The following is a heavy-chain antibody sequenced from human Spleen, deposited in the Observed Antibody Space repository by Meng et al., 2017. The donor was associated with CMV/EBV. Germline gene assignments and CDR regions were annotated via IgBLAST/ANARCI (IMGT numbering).Heavy chain of an antibody. CDR2: IYHSGST. CDR3: ARGDEADNWFDP. CDR1: DYSINSRYF. V-gene: IGHV4-38-2*02. J-gene: IGHJ5*02. Sequence: SETLSLTCTVSDYSINSRYFWGWIRQPPGKGLEWIGNIYHSGSTFTNPSLKGRGTISLDTSKNQISLRLTSVTAADTAVYYCARGDEADNWFDPWGQGTLVTVSS.